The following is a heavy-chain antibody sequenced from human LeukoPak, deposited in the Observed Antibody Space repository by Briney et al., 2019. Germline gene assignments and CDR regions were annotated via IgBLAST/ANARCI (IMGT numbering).Heavy chain of an antibody. CDR1: GGSISSYY. V-gene: IGHV4-4*07. Sequence: SETLSLTCTVSGGSISSYYWSWIRQPAGRGLEWIGRIHSGGTTNYNPSLESRLTISLDTSKNQFSLNLSSVTAADTAVYYCARDSPDGYTSGHYYYYLDVWGKGTTVTVSS. D-gene: IGHD5-18*01. CDR3: ARDSPDGYTSGHYYYYLDV. CDR2: IHSGGTT. J-gene: IGHJ6*03.